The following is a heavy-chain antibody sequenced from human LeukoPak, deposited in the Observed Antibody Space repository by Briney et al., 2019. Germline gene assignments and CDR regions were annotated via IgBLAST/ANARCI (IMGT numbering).Heavy chain of an antibody. D-gene: IGHD4/OR15-4a*01. CDR3: ARTGDYGANSDY. CDR1: GYSINSGYY. J-gene: IGHJ4*02. CDR2: IYRSGST. Sequence: SETLSLTCTVSGYSINSGYYWAWIRQSPGKGLDWIGTIYRSGSTYYNPSLKSRVTISVGKSKNQFSLRLRSVTAADTAVYYCARTGDYGANSDYWGQGILVTVSS. V-gene: IGHV4-38-2*02.